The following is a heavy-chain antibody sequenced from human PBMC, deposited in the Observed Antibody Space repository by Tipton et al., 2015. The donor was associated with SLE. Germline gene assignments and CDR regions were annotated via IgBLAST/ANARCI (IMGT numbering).Heavy chain of an antibody. D-gene: IGHD3-10*01. CDR1: GGSISSRSHF. V-gene: IGHV4-39*07. CDR3: ARGRMVFRGVPDFDY. Sequence: GLVKPSETLSLTCTVSGGSISSRSHFWGWIRQPPGKGLEWVGSIYDSGITPYNPSLKSRVAISVDTSKNQVSLNLTSVTAADTALYYCARGRMVFRGVPDFDYWGQGTLVTVSS. J-gene: IGHJ4*02. CDR2: IYDSGIT.